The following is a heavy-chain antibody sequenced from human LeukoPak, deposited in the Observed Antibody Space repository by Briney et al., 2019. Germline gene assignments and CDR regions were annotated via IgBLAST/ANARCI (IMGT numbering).Heavy chain of an antibody. J-gene: IGHJ4*02. CDR1: GGTFSSYA. D-gene: IGHD5-18*01. CDR3: ARATPGYSYGADS. CDR2: IIPIFGTA. V-gene: IGHV1-69*05. Sequence: SVKVSCKASGGTFSSYAISWVRQAPGQGLEWMGRIIPIFGTANYAQKFQGRVTITTDESTSTAYMELSSLRSEDTAVYYCARATPGYSYGADSWGQGTLVTVSS.